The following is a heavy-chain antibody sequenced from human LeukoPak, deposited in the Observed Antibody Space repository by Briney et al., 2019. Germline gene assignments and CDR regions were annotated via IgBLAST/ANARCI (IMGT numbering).Heavy chain of an antibody. CDR2: ISYTGTYI. CDR1: AFSLSAYN. D-gene: IGHD1-26*01. CDR3: VRDRGTYRPIDC. V-gene: IGHV3-21*04. Sequence: GGSLRLSCAASAFSLSAYNMNWVRQAPGKGLEWVSSISYTGTYIYYADSVKGRFTISRDNAQNSLYLQMNSLRAEDTAIYYCVRDRGTYRPIDCWGQGTLVTVSS. J-gene: IGHJ4*02.